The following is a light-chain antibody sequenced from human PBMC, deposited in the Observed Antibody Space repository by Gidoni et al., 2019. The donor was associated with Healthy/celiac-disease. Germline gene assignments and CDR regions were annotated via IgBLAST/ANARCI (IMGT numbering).Light chain of an antibody. J-gene: IGKJ4*01. CDR3: QQYSNWPPFT. Sequence: ETVLTQSPVTLSVSSGERAALSCRASETIDYKLAWYQQKPGQAPTLLIYGASSRATGVPDRFRGSGSGTEFTLTISSLQSEDFAFYYCQQYSNWPPFTFGGGTKVEMK. V-gene: IGKV3-15*01. CDR2: GAS. CDR1: ETIDYK.